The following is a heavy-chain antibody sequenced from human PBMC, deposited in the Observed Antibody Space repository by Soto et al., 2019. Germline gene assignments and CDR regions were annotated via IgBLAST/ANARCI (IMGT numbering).Heavy chain of an antibody. Sequence: GGSLRGSGAGSGFTFSSYAMSWVRQAPGEGLEWVSAISGSGGNTYYADSVKGRFTISRDNSKNTLYLQMNSLRAEDTAVYYCAKDLIAVAPDWGQGTLVTVSS. CDR1: GFTFSSYA. D-gene: IGHD6-19*01. J-gene: IGHJ4*02. CDR3: AKDLIAVAPD. CDR2: ISGSGGNT. V-gene: IGHV3-23*01.